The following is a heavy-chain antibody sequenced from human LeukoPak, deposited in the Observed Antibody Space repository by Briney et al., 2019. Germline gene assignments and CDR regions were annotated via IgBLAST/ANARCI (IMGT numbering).Heavy chain of an antibody. J-gene: IGHJ4*02. Sequence: ASVKVSCKASGYTFTSYDINWVRQATGQGLEWMGWMNPNSGNTGYAQQFQGRVTMTRNTSISTAYMELRSLRSEDTAVYYCARADYSNYGLDYWGQGTLVTVSS. CDR2: MNPNSGNT. V-gene: IGHV1-8*01. D-gene: IGHD4-11*01. CDR3: ARADYSNYGLDY. CDR1: GYTFTSYD.